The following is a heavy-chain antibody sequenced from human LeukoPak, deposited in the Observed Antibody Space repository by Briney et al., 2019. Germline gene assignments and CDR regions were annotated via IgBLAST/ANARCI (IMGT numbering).Heavy chain of an antibody. CDR3: AKDLYVVVTAIGIDY. CDR1: GFQFSGYG. Sequence: GGSLRLSCAASGFQFSGYGLHWVRQAPDKGLEWVAFIRYDGSNEYYADSVKGRFTISRDNSKNTLYLQMNSLRAEDTAVYYCAKDLYVVVTAIGIDYWGQGTLVTVSS. V-gene: IGHV3-30*02. CDR2: IRYDGSNE. D-gene: IGHD2-21*02. J-gene: IGHJ4*02.